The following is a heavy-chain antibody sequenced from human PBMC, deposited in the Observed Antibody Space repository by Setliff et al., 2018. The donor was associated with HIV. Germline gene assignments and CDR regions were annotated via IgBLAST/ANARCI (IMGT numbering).Heavy chain of an antibody. J-gene: IGHJ4*02. CDR3: AKGRTNDFWSGSLGH. Sequence: GGSLRLSCAASGFTFSSYAMTWVRQAPGKGLEWVSAISGSGGSTYYADSVKGRFTISRDNSKNTLYLQMNSLRAEDTAVYYCAKGRTNDFWSGSLGHWGPGTLVTGS. D-gene: IGHD3-3*01. V-gene: IGHV3-23*01. CDR2: ISGSGGST. CDR1: GFTFSSYA.